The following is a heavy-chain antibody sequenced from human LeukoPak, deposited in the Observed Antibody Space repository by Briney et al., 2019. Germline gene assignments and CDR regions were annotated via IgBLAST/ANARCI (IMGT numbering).Heavy chain of an antibody. J-gene: IGHJ4*02. Sequence: SETLSLTCTVSGGSISSYYWSWIRQPPGKGLEWIGYIYYSGSTNYNPSLKSRVTISVDTSKNQFSLKLSSVTAADTAVYYCARFLSSGRRGFASWGQGTLVTASS. D-gene: IGHD6-19*01. CDR2: IYYSGST. CDR3: ARFLSSGRRGFAS. V-gene: IGHV4-59*08. CDR1: GGSISSYY.